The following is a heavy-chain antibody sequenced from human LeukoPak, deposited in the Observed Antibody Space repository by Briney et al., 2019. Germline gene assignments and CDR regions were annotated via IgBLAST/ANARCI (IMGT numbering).Heavy chain of an antibody. D-gene: IGHD6-19*01. V-gene: IGHV4-61*01. Sequence: SETLSLTCTVSGGSISSSSYYWSWIRQPPGKGLEWFGYIYYSGSTNYNPSLKSRVTISVDTSKNQFSLKLSSVTAADTAVYYCARVHNSGWSFAFDIWGQGTMVTVSS. CDR2: IYYSGST. CDR1: GGSISSSSYY. J-gene: IGHJ3*02. CDR3: ARVHNSGWSFAFDI.